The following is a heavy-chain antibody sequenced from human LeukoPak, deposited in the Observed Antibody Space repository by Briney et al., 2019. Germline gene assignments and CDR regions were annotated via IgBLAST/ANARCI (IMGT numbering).Heavy chain of an antibody. Sequence: GGSLRLSCAASGFTFSSYWMSWVRQAPGKGLEWVANIKQDGSEKYYVDSVKGRFTISRDNAKNSLYLQMNSLRAEDTAVYYCARDAPYSSGWQDAFDIWGQGTMVTVSS. D-gene: IGHD6-19*01. CDR2: IKQDGSEK. CDR1: GFTFSSYW. CDR3: ARDAPYSSGWQDAFDI. V-gene: IGHV3-7*01. J-gene: IGHJ3*02.